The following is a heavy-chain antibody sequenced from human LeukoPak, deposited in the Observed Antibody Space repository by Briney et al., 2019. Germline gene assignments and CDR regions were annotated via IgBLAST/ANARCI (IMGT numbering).Heavy chain of an antibody. J-gene: IGHJ4*02. CDR2: IYSGGST. V-gene: IGHV3-66*02. D-gene: IGHD1-1*01. Sequence: GGSLRLSCAASGFTVSSDYMSWVRQAPGKGLEWVSVIYSGGSTYYADSVKGRFTISRDNSKNTLYLQMNSLRAEDTAVYYCAGVGNGKVNTYLNYWAREPWSPSPQ. CDR3: AGVGNGKVNTYLNY. CDR1: GFTVSSDY.